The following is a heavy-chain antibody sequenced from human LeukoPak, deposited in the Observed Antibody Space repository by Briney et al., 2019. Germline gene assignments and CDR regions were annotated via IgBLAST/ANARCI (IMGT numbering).Heavy chain of an antibody. Sequence: PSETLSLTCTVSGGSISSSSYYWGWIRQPPGKGLERIGSIYYSGSTYYNPSLKSRVTISVDTSKNQFSLNLSSVTAADTAVYYCGRGGIAAAASGIDYWGQGTLVAVSS. D-gene: IGHD6-13*01. CDR3: GRGGIAAAASGIDY. V-gene: IGHV4-39*07. J-gene: IGHJ4*02. CDR1: GGSISSSSYY. CDR2: IYYSGST.